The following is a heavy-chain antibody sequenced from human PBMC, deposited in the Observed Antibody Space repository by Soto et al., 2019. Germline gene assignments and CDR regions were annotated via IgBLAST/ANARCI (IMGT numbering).Heavy chain of an antibody. CDR3: ARDVVYGSGSCAV. CDR1: GFTFNSYW. Sequence: EVQLVESGGGLVQRGGSLRLSCAASGFTFNSYWLHWVRQAPGKGLVWVSRINDDGTTTSYADSVKGRFTISRDNARNTVYLQMNSLRAEDTAVYYCARDVVYGSGSCAVWGQGTLVTVSS. V-gene: IGHV3-74*01. J-gene: IGHJ1*01. CDR2: INDDGTTT. D-gene: IGHD3-10*01.